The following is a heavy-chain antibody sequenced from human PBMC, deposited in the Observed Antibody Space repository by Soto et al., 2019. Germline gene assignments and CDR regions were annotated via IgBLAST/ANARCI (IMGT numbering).Heavy chain of an antibody. V-gene: IGHV3-33*01. J-gene: IGHJ4*02. CDR3: ARDPGYGDFSYYFDY. Sequence: QVQLVESGGGVVQPGRSLRLSCAASGFTFSSYGMHWVRQAPGKGLEWVAVIWYDGSNKYYADSVKGRFTISRDNSKNTLYPQMNSLRAEDTAVYYCARDPGYGDFSYYFDYWGQGTLVTVSS. CDR2: IWYDGSNK. D-gene: IGHD4-17*01. CDR1: GFTFSSYG.